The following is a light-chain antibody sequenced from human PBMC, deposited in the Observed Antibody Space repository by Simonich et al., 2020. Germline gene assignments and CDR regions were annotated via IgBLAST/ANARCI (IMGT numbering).Light chain of an antibody. CDR2: LAS. V-gene: IGKV4-1*01. Sequence: DIVMTQSPDSLAVSLGERATINCKSSQSVLYSSKNKNYLAWYQQKPGQPPKLLIYLASTRESGVPDRFSGSGSGTDFTLTISSLHAEDVAVYYCQQYYSTPYTFGQGTKLEIK. CDR3: QQYYSTPYT. CDR1: QSVLYSSKNKNY. J-gene: IGKJ2*01.